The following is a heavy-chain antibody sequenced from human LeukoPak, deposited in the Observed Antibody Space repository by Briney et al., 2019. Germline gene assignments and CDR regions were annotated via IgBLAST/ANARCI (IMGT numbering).Heavy chain of an antibody. CDR2: IFYSGST. Sequence: PSETLSLTCAVSGDSISGYYWSWIRQPPGKGLEWIGYIFYSGSTDYNPSLKSRLTISADTSRNQLSLKLSSVTAADTAVYYCARSLSRSSYYGMDVWGQGTTVTVSS. V-gene: IGHV4-59*01. CDR3: ARSLSRSSYYGMDV. CDR1: GDSISGYY. J-gene: IGHJ6*02.